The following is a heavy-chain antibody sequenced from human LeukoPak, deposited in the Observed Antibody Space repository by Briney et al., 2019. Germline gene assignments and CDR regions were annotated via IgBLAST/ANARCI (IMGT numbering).Heavy chain of an antibody. Sequence: PGGSLRLSCAASGFTFRSYGMHWVRQAPGKGLEWVAVISYDGSNKYYADSVKGRFTISRDNAKSSLYLQMNSLTPEDTGIYYCVRGYRNQWELWAWGQGTLVTVSS. CDR2: ISYDGSNK. D-gene: IGHD1-26*01. V-gene: IGHV3-30*03. CDR3: VRGYRNQWELWA. CDR1: GFTFRSYG. J-gene: IGHJ5*02.